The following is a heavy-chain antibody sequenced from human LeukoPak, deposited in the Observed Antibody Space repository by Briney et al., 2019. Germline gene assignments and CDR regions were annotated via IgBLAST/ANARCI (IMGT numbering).Heavy chain of an antibody. Sequence: GASVKVSCKVSGYTLTELSMHWVRQAPGKGLEWMGGFDPEDGETIYAQKFQGRVTMTEDTSTDTAYMELSSLRSEDTAVYYCATGGYCSSTSCYVRYYYYGMDVWGQGTTVTVSS. V-gene: IGHV1-24*01. CDR3: ATGGYCSSTSCYVRYYYYGMDV. CDR2: FDPEDGET. J-gene: IGHJ6*02. CDR1: GYTLTELS. D-gene: IGHD2-2*01.